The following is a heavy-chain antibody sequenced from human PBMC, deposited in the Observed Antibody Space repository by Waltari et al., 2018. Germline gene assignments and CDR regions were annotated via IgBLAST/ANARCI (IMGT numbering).Heavy chain of an antibody. CDR1: GFTVNNNY. Sequence: EVQLVESGGGLIQPGGSLRVSCAASGFTVNNNYMIWVRQAPGKGLECFSPIFSGCNTFYADAVRDRFTIYRDSCKNTLYLQMNSMRTEDTAVYYCAITTKEGYWGQGTLLTVPS. J-gene: IGHJ4*02. CDR2: IFSGCNT. D-gene: IGHD2-2*01. CDR3: AITTKEGY. V-gene: IGHV3-53*01.